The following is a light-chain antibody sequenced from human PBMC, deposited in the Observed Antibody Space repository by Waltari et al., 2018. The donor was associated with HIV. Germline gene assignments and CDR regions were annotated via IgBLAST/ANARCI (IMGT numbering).Light chain of an antibody. V-gene: IGKV3-20*01. CDR2: GAS. CDR3: QQYGSSSIT. J-gene: IGKJ5*01. CDR1: QSVSSSY. Sequence: CRASQSVSSSYLAWYQQKPGQAPRLLIYGASSRATGIPDRFSGSGSGTDFTLTISRLEPEDFAVYYCQQYGSSSITFGQGTRLEIK.